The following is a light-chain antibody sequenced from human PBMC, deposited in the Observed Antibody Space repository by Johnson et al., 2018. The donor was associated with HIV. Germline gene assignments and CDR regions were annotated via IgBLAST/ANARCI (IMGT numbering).Light chain of an antibody. CDR2: EHN. Sequence: QSVLTQPPSVSAAPGQKVTISCSGSSSNIGNNYVSWYQQLPGTAPKLLIYEHNQRPSGIPDRFYGYKSRTFATLGIPGTQTGDEADYYCGTWDSSLSAVFGTGTKVTVL. CDR3: GTWDSSLSAV. CDR1: SSNIGNNY. J-gene: IGLJ1*01. V-gene: IGLV1-51*02.